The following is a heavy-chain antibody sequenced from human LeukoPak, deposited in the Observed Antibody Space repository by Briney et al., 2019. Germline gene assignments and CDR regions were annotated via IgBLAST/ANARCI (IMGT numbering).Heavy chain of an antibody. D-gene: IGHD3-10*01. Sequence: GGSLRLSCAASGFTFTNYAMSWVRQAPGKGLEWVSLISGDGGSTYYADSVKGRFTISRDNSKNSLYLQMNSLRTEDTALYYCAKDMVPGKFPYYYYYYGMDVWGQGTTVTVSS. CDR1: GFTFTNYA. V-gene: IGHV3-43*02. CDR2: ISGDGGST. J-gene: IGHJ6*02. CDR3: AKDMVPGKFPYYYYYYGMDV.